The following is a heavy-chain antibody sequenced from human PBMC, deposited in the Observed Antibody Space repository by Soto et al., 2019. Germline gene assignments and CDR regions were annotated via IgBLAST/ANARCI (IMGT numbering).Heavy chain of an antibody. J-gene: IGHJ4*02. D-gene: IGHD3-16*01. CDR1: GFTFSVYG. V-gene: IGHV3-23*01. CDR3: AEDIGRGEKITFD. Sequence: EVQLLESGGGVVQPGGSLRLSCTASGFTFSVYGMSWVRQAPGKGLEWVSVIMGSGHNTYYAYSVKGRLTISRDNSRKTLYLQSNSLRAEATAVYSCAEDIGRGEKITFDWGQGNLVIVSS. CDR2: IMGSGHNT.